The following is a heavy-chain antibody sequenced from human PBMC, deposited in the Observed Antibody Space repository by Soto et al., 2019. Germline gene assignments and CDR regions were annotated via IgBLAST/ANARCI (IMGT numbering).Heavy chain of an antibody. CDR2: INHSGST. D-gene: IGHD2-2*01. V-gene: IGHV4-34*01. CDR3: ARGAYQLLALYYCYYMDV. CDR1: GGSFSGYY. Sequence: SETLSLTCAVYGGSFSGYYWSWIRQPPGKGLEWIGEINHSGSTNYNPSLKSRVTISVDTSKNQFSLKLSSVTAADTAVYYCARGAYQLLALYYCYYMDVWGKGTTVTVPS. J-gene: IGHJ6*03.